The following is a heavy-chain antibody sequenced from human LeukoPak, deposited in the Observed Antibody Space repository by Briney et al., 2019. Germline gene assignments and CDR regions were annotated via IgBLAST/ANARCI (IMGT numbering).Heavy chain of an antibody. CDR2: INPNSGGT. Sequence: ASVKVSCKASGYTFTGYYMHWVRQVPGQGLEWMGWINPNSGGTNYAQKFQGRVTMTRDTSISTAYMELSRLRSDDTAVYYCARVVVVAALYNWFDPWGQGTLVTVSS. D-gene: IGHD2-15*01. J-gene: IGHJ5*02. CDR1: GYTFTGYY. CDR3: ARVVVVAALYNWFDP. V-gene: IGHV1-2*02.